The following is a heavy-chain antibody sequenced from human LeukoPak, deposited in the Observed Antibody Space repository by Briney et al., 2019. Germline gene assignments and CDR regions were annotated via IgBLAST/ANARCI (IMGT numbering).Heavy chain of an antibody. Sequence: GGSLRLSCAASGFTVSSNYMSWVRQAPGKGLEWVSVIYSGGSTYYADSVKGRFTISRDNSKNTLYLQMNSLRAEDTAVYYCARVDYGDYGFDDWGQGTLVTVSS. CDR3: ARVDYGDYGFDD. CDR1: GFTVSSNY. V-gene: IGHV3-66*01. D-gene: IGHD4-17*01. J-gene: IGHJ4*02. CDR2: IYSGGST.